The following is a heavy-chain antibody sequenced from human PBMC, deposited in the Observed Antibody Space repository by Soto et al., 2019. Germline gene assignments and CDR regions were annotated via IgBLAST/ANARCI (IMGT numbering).Heavy chain of an antibody. CDR2: IYYSGST. Sequence: QVQLQESGPGLVKPSETLSLTCTVSGGSVSSGSYYWSWIRQPPGKGLEWIGYIYYSGSTSYNPSLKSRVTISLDTSKNQFSLKMSSVTAADTAVYYCARSGAGSGWLGGQGTLVTVSS. D-gene: IGHD6-19*01. J-gene: IGHJ4*02. CDR1: GGSVSSGSYY. CDR3: ARSGAGSGWL. V-gene: IGHV4-61*01.